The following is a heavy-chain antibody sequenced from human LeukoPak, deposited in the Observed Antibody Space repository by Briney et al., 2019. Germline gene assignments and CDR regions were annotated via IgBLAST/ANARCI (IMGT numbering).Heavy chain of an antibody. CDR1: GGSFSGFY. V-gene: IGHV4-34*01. CDR3: ARLTPMIVVVITPYYFDY. Sequence: PSETLSLTCDVYGGSFSGFYWNWIRQPPGKGLEWIGSIYHSGSTYYNPSLKSRVTISVDTSKNQFSLKLSSVTAADTAVYYCARLTPMIVVVITPYYFDYWGQGTLVTVSS. CDR2: IYHSGST. J-gene: IGHJ4*02. D-gene: IGHD3-22*01.